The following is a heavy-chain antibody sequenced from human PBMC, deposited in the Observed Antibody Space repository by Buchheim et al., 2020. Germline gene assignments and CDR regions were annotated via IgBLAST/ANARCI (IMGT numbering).Heavy chain of an antibody. V-gene: IGHV3-21*01. J-gene: IGHJ5*02. CDR1: GFTFSSYS. D-gene: IGHD3-3*01. CDR2: ISSSSSYI. CDR3: ARDWNDFWSGYWPKEFDP. Sequence: EVQLVESGGGLVKPGGSLRLSCAASGFTFSSYSMNWVRQAPGKGLEWVSSISSSSSYIYYADSVKGRFTISRDNAKNSLYLQMNSLRAEDTAVYYCARDWNDFWSGYWPKEFDPWGQGTL.